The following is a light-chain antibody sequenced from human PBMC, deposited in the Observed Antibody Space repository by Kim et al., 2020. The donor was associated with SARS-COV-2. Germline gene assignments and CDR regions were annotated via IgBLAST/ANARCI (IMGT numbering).Light chain of an antibody. Sequence: SPVENVTLSCRASQRINTRYIVWYQQKSGQAPRLLIYGTSNRATGVPDRFSGSASGTDFTLTISRLEPEDFAVYYCQQYGDSPLYSFGQGTKLEI. CDR3: QQYGDSPLYS. CDR2: GTS. V-gene: IGKV3-20*01. CDR1: QRINTRY. J-gene: IGKJ2*03.